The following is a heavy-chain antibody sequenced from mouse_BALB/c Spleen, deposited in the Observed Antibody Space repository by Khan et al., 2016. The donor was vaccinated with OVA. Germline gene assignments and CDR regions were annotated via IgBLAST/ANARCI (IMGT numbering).Heavy chain of an antibody. J-gene: IGHJ1*01. CDR2: IYPGGGFT. CDR3: ARWATWYCDV. V-gene: IGHV1-63*01. Sequence: VQLQESGPELVRPGTSVKISCKASGYTFTNYWLGWVTQRPGHGLDWIGDIYPGGGFTNYNEKFKGKATLTADTSSTSAYMQFSSLTSEDSAVYVGARWATWYCDVWGAGTTVTVSS. CDR1: GYTFTNYW. D-gene: IGHD3-1*01.